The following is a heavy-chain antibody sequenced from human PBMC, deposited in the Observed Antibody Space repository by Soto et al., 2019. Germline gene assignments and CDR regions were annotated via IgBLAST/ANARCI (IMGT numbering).Heavy chain of an antibody. CDR3: ARAGGVLDAFDI. J-gene: IGHJ3*02. D-gene: IGHD2-8*01. CDR1: GCTFSGYT. CDR2: IIPILGIA. V-gene: IGHV1-69*02. Sequence: SVKVSCKASGCTFSGYTISWVRQAPGQGLEWMGRIIPILGIANYAQKFQGRVTITADKSTSTACMELSSLRSEDTAVYYCARAGGVLDAFDIWGQGTMVTVSS.